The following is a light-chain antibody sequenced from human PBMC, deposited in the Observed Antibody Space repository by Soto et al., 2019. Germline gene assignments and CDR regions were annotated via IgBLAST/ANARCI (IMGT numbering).Light chain of an antibody. V-gene: IGKV1-39*01. J-gene: IGKJ1*01. CDR1: QSISSF. CDR2: AAS. CDR3: QQSYTTPWT. Sequence: DIHITQSPSSLSSSVCYIFTITFLASQSISSFLNWYQQKPGKAPHLLIYAASSLRYGVPSRFRGSESGTEFTLTISSLQPEDFATYFCQQSYTTPWTFGQGTKVDIK.